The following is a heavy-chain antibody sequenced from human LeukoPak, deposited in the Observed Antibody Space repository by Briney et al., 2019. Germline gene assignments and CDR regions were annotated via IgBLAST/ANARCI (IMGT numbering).Heavy chain of an antibody. CDR1: GGSFGGYY. CDR2: INHSGST. CDR3: ASYCSSTSCRLDY. V-gene: IGHV4-34*01. Sequence: SETLSLTCAVYGGSFGGYYWSWIRQPPGKGLEWIGEINHSGSTNYNPSLKSRVTISVDTSENQFSLKLSSVTAADTAVYYCASYCSSTSCRLDYWGQGTLVTVSS. J-gene: IGHJ4*02. D-gene: IGHD2-2*01.